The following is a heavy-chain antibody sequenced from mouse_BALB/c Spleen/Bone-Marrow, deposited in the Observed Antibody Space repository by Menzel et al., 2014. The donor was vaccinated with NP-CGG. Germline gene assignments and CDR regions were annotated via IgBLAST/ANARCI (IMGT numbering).Heavy chain of an antibody. CDR2: INPSSGGT. Sequence: VKLMESGAELVKPGASVKLSCKASGYTFTSYYMYWVKQRPGQGLEWFGEINPSSGGTNFNEKFKNKATLTVDKSSSTAYMQLSSLTSEDSAVNYCSRGRRDALDYWGQGTSVTVSS. J-gene: IGHJ4*01. CDR3: SRGRRDALDY. V-gene: IGHV1S81*02. CDR1: GYTFTSYY.